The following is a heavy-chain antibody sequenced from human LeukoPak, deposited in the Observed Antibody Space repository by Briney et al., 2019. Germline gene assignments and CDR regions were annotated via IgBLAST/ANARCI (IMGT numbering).Heavy chain of an antibody. J-gene: IGHJ4*02. Sequence: GGSLRLSCAASGFTVSGNYMSWVRQAPGKGLEWVAVISYDGSNKYYADSVKGRFTISRDNSKNTLYLQMNSLRAEDTAVYYCAKSMGGTGDYVLFDYWGQGTLVTVSS. CDR2: ISYDGSNK. CDR1: GFTVSGNY. CDR3: AKSMGGTGDYVLFDY. D-gene: IGHD4-17*01. V-gene: IGHV3-30*18.